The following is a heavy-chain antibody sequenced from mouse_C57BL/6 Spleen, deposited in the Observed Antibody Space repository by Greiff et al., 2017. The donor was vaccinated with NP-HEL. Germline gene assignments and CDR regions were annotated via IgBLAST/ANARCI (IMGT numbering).Heavy chain of an antibody. V-gene: IGHV5-9-1*02. J-gene: IGHJ4*01. Sequence: EVQRVESGEGLVKPGGSLKLSCAASGFTFSSYAMSWVRQTPEKRLEWVAYISSGGDYIYYADTVKGRFTISRDNARNTLYLQMSSLKSEDTAMYYCTREGTVSPGAMDYWGQGTSVTVSS. CDR2: ISSGGDYI. CDR1: GFTFSSYA. D-gene: IGHD3-3*01. CDR3: TREGTVSPGAMDY.